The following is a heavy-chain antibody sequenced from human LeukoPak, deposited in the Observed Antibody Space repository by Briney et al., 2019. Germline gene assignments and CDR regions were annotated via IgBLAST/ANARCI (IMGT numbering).Heavy chain of an antibody. D-gene: IGHD1-1*01. CDR3: AKGSAGNWNDVLDY. Sequence: GGSLRLSCAGTGFTFGSYAMSWVHQALGKGLEWVSAISGSGASTSYADSVKGRFTISRDNSKNTLYLQMNSLRAEDTAVYYCAKGSAGNWNDVLDYWGQGTLVTVSS. J-gene: IGHJ4*02. V-gene: IGHV3-23*01. CDR1: GFTFGSYA. CDR2: ISGSGAST.